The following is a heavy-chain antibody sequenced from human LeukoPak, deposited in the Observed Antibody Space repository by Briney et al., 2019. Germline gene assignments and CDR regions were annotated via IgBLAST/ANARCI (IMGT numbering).Heavy chain of an antibody. Sequence: GESLKISCKGSGYSFTSYWIGWVRQMPGKGLEWMGIIYPGDSDTRYSPSLQGQVTISADKSISTAYLQWSSLKASDTAMYYCARARTMVRGAATSXDYWXQGTLXTVSS. J-gene: IGHJ4*02. CDR2: IYPGDSDT. D-gene: IGHD3-10*01. V-gene: IGHV5-51*01. CDR3: ARARTMVRGAATSXDY. CDR1: GYSFTSYW.